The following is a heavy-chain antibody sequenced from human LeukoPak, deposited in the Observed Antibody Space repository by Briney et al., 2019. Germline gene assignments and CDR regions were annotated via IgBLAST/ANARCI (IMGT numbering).Heavy chain of an antibody. J-gene: IGHJ3*02. CDR2: IIPIFGTA. D-gene: IGHD3-22*01. CDR3: ARFQERYDNNAFDI. Sequence: ASVKVSCKASGGTFSSYAISWVRQAPGQGLEWMGGIIPIFGTANYAQKFQGRVTITADESTSTAYMEQSSLRSEDTAVYYCARFQERYDNNAFDIWGQGTMVTVSS. V-gene: IGHV1-69*13. CDR1: GGTFSSYA.